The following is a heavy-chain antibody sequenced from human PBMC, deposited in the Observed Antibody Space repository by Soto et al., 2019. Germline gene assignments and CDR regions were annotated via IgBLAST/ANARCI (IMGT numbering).Heavy chain of an antibody. CDR2: IYYSGST. CDR1: GGSISSYY. CDR3: ARAQYYDFWSGYLRGFDP. D-gene: IGHD3-3*01. J-gene: IGHJ5*02. Sequence: SETLSLTCTVSGGSISSYYWSWIRQPPGKGLEWIGYIYYSGSTNYNPSLKSRVTISVDTSKNQFSLKLSSVTAADTAVYYCARAQYYDFWSGYLRGFDPWGQGTLVTVYS. V-gene: IGHV4-59*01.